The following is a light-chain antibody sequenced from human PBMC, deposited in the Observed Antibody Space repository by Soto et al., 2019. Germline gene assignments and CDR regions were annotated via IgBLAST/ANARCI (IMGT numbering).Light chain of an antibody. Sequence: EIVMTQSPATLSVSPGERATLSCRASQSVASNFAWYQQKPGQAPRLLIYDASNRATGITARISGSGSGRDVSLTISSLEPEDFAVYYCQQRSNWPPELTFGQGTRLEIK. V-gene: IGKV3-11*02. CDR1: QSVASN. J-gene: IGKJ5*01. CDR3: QQRSNWPPELT. CDR2: DAS.